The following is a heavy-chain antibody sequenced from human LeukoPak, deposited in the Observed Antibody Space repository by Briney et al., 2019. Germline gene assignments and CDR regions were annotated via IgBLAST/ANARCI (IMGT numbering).Heavy chain of an antibody. CDR3: ARDPSGYSGYTDY. D-gene: IGHD5-12*01. CDR2: IKQDGSGK. J-gene: IGHJ4*02. V-gene: IGHV3-7*01. Sequence: AGGSLRLSCAASGFTFSSYWMSWVRQAPGKGLEWVANIKQDGSGKYYVDSVKGRFTISRDNAKNSLYLQMNSLRAEDTAVYYCARDPSGYSGYTDYWGQGTLVTVSS. CDR1: GFTFSSYW.